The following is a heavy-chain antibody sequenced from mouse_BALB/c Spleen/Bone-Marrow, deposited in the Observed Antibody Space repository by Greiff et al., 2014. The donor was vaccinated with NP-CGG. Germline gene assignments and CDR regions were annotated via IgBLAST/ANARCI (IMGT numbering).Heavy chain of an antibody. J-gene: IGHJ1*01. D-gene: IGHD1-1*01. V-gene: IGHV1S132*01. Sequence: VQLQQSGAELVKPGASVKLSCKTSGYTFTSYWIQWVKQRPGQGLGWIGEIFPGTGSTYYNEKFKGKATLTIDTSSSTAYMQRSSLTSEDSAVYFCAREGSRLRGYFDVWGAGTTVTVSS. CDR2: IFPGTGST. CDR3: AREGSRLRGYFDV. CDR1: GYTFTSYW.